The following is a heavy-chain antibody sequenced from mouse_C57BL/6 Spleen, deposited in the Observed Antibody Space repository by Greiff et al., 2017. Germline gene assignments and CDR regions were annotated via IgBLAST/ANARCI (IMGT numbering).Heavy chain of an antibody. D-gene: IGHD2-5*01. V-gene: IGHV2-3*01. J-gene: IGHJ4*01. CDR1: GFSLTSYG. Sequence: VQLQQSGPGLVAPSPCLSITCTASGFSLTSYGVSWVRQPPGKGLEWLGVICGDGSTNYHTALISRLSNTKDNTTSQVFLKLNSLQTDDTATYYWAKRSNYGDYYAMDYWGQGTSVTVSS. CDR3: AKRSNYGDYYAMDY. CDR2: ICGDGST.